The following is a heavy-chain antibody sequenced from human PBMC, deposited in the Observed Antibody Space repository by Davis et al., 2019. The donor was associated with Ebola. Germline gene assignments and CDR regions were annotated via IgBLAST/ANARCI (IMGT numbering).Heavy chain of an antibody. CDR3: ARNMGHFDN. CDR2: IWADGGNK. D-gene: IGHD1-26*01. V-gene: IGHV3-30*02. Sequence: GGSRRLSCPASGFTLSSFGRQWVRHAPCKVLEGVTCIWADGGNKYYSDSVKGRFTVSRDNSKHMVYLQMDDLRAEDTAMYYCARNMGHFDNWGQGTLVTVSS. J-gene: IGHJ4*02. CDR1: GFTLSSFG.